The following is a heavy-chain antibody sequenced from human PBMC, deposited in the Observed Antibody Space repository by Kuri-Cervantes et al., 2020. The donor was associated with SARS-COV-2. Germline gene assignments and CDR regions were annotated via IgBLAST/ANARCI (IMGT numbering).Heavy chain of an antibody. CDR3: ARLPTRDCSSTSCYVWDY. V-gene: IGHV4-34*01. CDR2: INHSGST. D-gene: IGHD2-2*01. J-gene: IGHJ4*02. CDR1: GDSISSYY. Sequence: SETLSLTCTVSGDSISSYYWSWIRQPPGKGLEWIGEINHSGSTNYNPSLKSRVTISVDTSKNQFSLKLSSVTAADTAVYYCARLPTRDCSSTSCYVWDYWGQGTLVTVSS.